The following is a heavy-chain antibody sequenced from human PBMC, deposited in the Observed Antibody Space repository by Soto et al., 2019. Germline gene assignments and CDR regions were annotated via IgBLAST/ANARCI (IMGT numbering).Heavy chain of an antibody. CDR3: ARGGDVVVPTALDY. V-gene: IGHV4-4*02. Sequence: QVQLQESGPGLVKPSGTLSLTCAVSGGSINSSNWWSWVRQPPGKGLEWIGDIYHSGSTNYNPSLKSRVTISVDKSTNQFSLNLSSMTAADTAVYYCARGGDVVVPTALDYWGQGTLVTVSS. CDR2: IYHSGST. J-gene: IGHJ4*02. D-gene: IGHD2-2*01. CDR1: GGSINSSNW.